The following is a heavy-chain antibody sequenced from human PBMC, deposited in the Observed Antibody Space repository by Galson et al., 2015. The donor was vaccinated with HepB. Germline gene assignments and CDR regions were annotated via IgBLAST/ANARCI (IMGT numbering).Heavy chain of an antibody. V-gene: IGHV3-23*01. D-gene: IGHD1-1*01. CDR3: ANPIRNWNVRL. Sequence: SLRLSCAASGFTFSSYAMTWVRQAPGKGLEWVSTISGSGGTTYCADSVKGRFTISRDNSKNTLYLEINSLRAEDTAVYYCANPIRNWNVRLWGQGTLVTVSS. CDR1: GFTFSSYA. J-gene: IGHJ4*02. CDR2: ISGSGGTT.